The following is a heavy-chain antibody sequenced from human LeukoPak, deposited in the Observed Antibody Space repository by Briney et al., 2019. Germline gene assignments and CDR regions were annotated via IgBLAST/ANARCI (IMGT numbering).Heavy chain of an antibody. CDR3: ARAPDIMYAFDI. J-gene: IGHJ3*02. V-gene: IGHV4-39*01. Sequence: RPSETLSLTCTVSGGSITSNIYYLGWIRQPPGKGLEWIGSLYYTGSTYYNPSLKSRVTISVDTSKNQVSPKLTSVTAADTAVYYCARAPDIMYAFDIWGQGTMVTVSS. CDR1: GGSITSNIYY. CDR2: LYYTGST. D-gene: IGHD5/OR15-5a*01.